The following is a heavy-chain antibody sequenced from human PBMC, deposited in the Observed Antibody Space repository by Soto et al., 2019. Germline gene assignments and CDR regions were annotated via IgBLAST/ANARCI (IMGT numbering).Heavy chain of an antibody. Sequence: PGGSLRLSCAASGFTFSSYSMNWVRQAPGKGLEWVSSISIFICYLYSAASVKGRFTISRDNAKNSLYLQMNSLRAEDTAVYYCARDRRRVNWFDPWGQGTLVTVSS. V-gene: IGHV3-21*01. CDR1: GFTFSSYS. CDR3: ARDRRRVNWFDP. J-gene: IGHJ5*02. CDR2: ISIFICYL. D-gene: IGHD6-13*01.